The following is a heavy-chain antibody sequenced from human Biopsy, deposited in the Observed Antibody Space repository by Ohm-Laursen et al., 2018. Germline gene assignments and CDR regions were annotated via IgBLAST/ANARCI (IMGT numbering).Heavy chain of an antibody. CDR2: MWSDGINK. CDR1: GFAFSYYC. D-gene: IGHD3-9*01. J-gene: IGHJ5*02. V-gene: IGHV3-33*01. CDR3: ARDDDTTGHYMILNH. Sequence: SLRLCAASGFAFSYYCLHWVRQAPGKGLQWVAVMWSDGINKNYADSVKGRFTVSRDNSNNVLYLQMSSLRDEDSAVYYCARDDDTTGHYMILNHWGQGTLVTVSS.